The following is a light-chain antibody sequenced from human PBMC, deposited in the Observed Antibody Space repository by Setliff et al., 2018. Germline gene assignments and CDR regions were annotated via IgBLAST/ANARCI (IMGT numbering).Light chain of an antibody. CDR3: SSYTSSSTGV. CDR1: SSDVGGYNY. V-gene: IGLV2-14*01. Sequence: ALTQPASVSGSPGQSITISCTGTSSDVGGYNYVSWYQQHPGKAPKLMIYEVSNRPSGVSNRFSGSKSGNTASLTISGLQAEDEADYYCSSYTSSSTGVFGGGTKVTVL. CDR2: EVS. J-gene: IGLJ3*02.